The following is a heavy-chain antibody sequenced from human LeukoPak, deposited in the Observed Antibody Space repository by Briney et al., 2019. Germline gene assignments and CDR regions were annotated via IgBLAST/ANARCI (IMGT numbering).Heavy chain of an antibody. Sequence: ASVKVSRKASGGTFSSYAISWVRQAPGQGLEWMGGIIPIFGTANYAQKFQGRVTITADESTSTAYMELSSLRSEDTAVYYCARAAADPIYYYYMDVWGKGTTVTVSS. V-gene: IGHV1-69*13. CDR1: GGTFSSYA. J-gene: IGHJ6*03. CDR3: ARAAADPIYYYYMDV. CDR2: IIPIFGTA. D-gene: IGHD2-15*01.